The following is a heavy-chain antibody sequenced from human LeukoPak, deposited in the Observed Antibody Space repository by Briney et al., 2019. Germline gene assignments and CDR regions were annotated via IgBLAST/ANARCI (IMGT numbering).Heavy chain of an antibody. J-gene: IGHJ4*02. D-gene: IGHD3-16*01. CDR2: IKDDGCDK. CDR1: GFSLSNYW. Sequence: PGGSLRLSCAASGFSLSNYWMSWVRQAAGKGREWVANIKDDGCDKYYVDSVKGRFTISRDNAKNSLYLQMNSLRVEDTAVYNCARDQSSRPLGYWGQGTLVTVFS. V-gene: IGHV3-7*01. CDR3: ARDQSSRPLGY.